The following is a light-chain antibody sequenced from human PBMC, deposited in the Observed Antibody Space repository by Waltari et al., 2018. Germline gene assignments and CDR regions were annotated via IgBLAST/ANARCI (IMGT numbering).Light chain of an antibody. CDR2: TNN. Sequence: YQQLPETAPKLLIYTNNHRPSGVPARFSGSKSGTSASLAITGLQAEDEAHYHCQSYDNSLSGVVFGGGTKLTVL. J-gene: IGLJ2*01. V-gene: IGLV1-40*01. CDR3: QSYDNSLSGVV.